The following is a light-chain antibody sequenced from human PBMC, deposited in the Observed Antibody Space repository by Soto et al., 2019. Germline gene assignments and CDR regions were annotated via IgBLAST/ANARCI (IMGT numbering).Light chain of an antibody. V-gene: IGKV3-11*01. Sequence: EIGFTQYPATLSLSPGEKATLSCRASQSVSSYLAWSQQKPCQAPRLLLYDASNRATGIPARFSGSGSGTDFTLTISSLEPEDFAVYYCLQPYTFGQGTKLEIK. CDR3: LQPYT. CDR2: DAS. J-gene: IGKJ2*01. CDR1: QSVSSY.